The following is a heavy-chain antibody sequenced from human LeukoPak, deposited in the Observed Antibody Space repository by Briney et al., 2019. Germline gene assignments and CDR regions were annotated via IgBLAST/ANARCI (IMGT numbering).Heavy chain of an antibody. CDR3: ARQRGYSYTIGAFDI. CDR2: IYYTGST. Sequence: IPSETLSLTCTVSNTSIRTYYWSWIRQPPGKGLEWIGYIYYTGSTNYNPSPKSRVSISIDTSKNQFSPKLSSVTAADTAVYYCARQRGYSYTIGAFDIWGQGTMVTVSS. D-gene: IGHD5-18*01. V-gene: IGHV4-59*08. CDR1: NTSIRTYY. J-gene: IGHJ3*02.